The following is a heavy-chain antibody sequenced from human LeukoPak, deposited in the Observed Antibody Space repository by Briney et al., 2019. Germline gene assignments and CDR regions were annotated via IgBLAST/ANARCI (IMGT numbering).Heavy chain of an antibody. CDR1: GDSISSGGYC. CDR2: IYSSGGT. CDR3: ARSATVTTNPFDY. Sequence: PSETLSLTCTVSGDSISSGGYCWNWFRQHPGKGLEWIGYIYSSGGTFYNPSLKSRVTISVDTSKNQFSLRLGSVTAADTALYYCARSATVTTNPFDYWGQGTLVTVSS. J-gene: IGHJ4*02. D-gene: IGHD4-17*01. V-gene: IGHV4-31*03.